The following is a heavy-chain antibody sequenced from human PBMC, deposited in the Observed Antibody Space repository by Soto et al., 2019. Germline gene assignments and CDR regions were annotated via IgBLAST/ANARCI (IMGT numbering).Heavy chain of an antibody. CDR3: ARSGRIKQRYYFDY. Sequence: HPGGSLRLSCAASGFTFSSYGMHWVRQAPGKGLEWVAVIWYDGSNKYYADSVKGRFTISRDNSKNTLYLQMNSLRAEDTAVYYCARSGRIKQRYYFDYWGQGTLVTVSS. CDR2: IWYDGSNK. V-gene: IGHV3-33*01. CDR1: GFTFSSYG. D-gene: IGHD1-1*01. J-gene: IGHJ4*02.